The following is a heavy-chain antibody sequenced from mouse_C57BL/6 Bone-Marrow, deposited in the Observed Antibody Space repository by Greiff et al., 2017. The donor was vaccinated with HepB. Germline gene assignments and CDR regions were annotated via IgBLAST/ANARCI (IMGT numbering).Heavy chain of an antibody. CDR1: GFTIKDDY. Sequence: VQLQQSGAELVRPGASVTLSCTASGFTIKDDYMHWVKQRPEQGLEWIGWFDPENGDTEYDPKFQGKATITAHTSSNTAYLQLSSLTSEDTAVYYCCRRGVQEDFDYWGQGTTLTVSS. CDR2: FDPENGDT. D-gene: IGHD5-1*01. J-gene: IGHJ2*01. CDR3: CRRGVQEDFDY. V-gene: IGHV14-4*01.